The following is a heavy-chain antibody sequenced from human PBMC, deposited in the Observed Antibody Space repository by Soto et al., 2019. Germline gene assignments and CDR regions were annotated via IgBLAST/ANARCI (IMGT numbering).Heavy chain of an antibody. CDR1: GFTFSSYG. CDR2: ISYDGSNK. D-gene: IGHD6-6*01. J-gene: IGHJ4*02. CDR3: AKTVLGQLSLSEY. V-gene: IGHV3-30*18. Sequence: QVQLVESGGGVVQPGRSLRLSCAASGFTFSSYGMHWVRQAPGKGLEWVAVISYDGSNKYYADSVKGRFTISRDNSKNTLYLQMNSLRAEDTAVYYCAKTVLGQLSLSEYWGQGTLVTVSS.